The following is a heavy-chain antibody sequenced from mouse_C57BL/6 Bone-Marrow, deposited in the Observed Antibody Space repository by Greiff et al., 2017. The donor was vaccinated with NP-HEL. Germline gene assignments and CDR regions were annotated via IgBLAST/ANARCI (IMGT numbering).Heavy chain of an antibody. CDR2: ISNGGGST. J-gene: IGHJ4*01. CDR3: ARWDYYGSSSHYYAMDY. V-gene: IGHV5-12*01. CDR1: GFTFSDYY. D-gene: IGHD1-1*01. Sequence: EVQLVESGGGLVQPGGSLKLSCAASGFTFSDYYMYWVRQTPEKRLEWVAYISNGGGSTYHPDTVKGRFTISRDNAKNTLYLQMSRLKSEDTAMYYCARWDYYGSSSHYYAMDYWGQGTSVTVSS.